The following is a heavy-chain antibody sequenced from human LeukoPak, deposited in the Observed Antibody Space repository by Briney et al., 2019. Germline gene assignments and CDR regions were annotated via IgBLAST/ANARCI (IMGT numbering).Heavy chain of an antibody. Sequence: SQTLSLTCAISGDSVSSNSVTWNWIRQSPSRGLEWLGRTYYRSTWYNDYAVPVRGRITVNPDTSKNQFSLHLNSVTPEDTAVYYCARRLTQYDCFDPWGQGILVTVSS. CDR1: GDSVSSNSVT. CDR3: ARRLTQYDCFDP. J-gene: IGHJ5*02. D-gene: IGHD2-2*01. CDR2: TYYRSTWYN. V-gene: IGHV6-1*01.